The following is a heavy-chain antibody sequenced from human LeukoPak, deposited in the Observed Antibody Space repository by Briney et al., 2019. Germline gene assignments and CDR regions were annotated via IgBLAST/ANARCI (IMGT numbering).Heavy chain of an antibody. D-gene: IGHD3-10*01. J-gene: IGHJ6*02. CDR1: GFTFISYW. Sequence: PGGSLRLSCVASGFTFISYWMHWVRQVPGQGLVWVSRINSDGSSTGYADSVKGRFTISRDNAKDTLYLQMNSLRAEDTAVYYCARAQYGSGSYYQYYYYGMDVWGQGTTVTVSS. V-gene: IGHV3-74*01. CDR2: INSDGSST. CDR3: ARAQYGSGSYYQYYYYGMDV.